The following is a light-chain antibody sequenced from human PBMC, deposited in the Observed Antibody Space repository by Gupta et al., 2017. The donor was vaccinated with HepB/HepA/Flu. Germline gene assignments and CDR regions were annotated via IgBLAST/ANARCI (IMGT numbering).Light chain of an antibody. CDR2: DDT. CDR1: NIRTKS. V-gene: IGLV3-21*03. J-gene: IGLJ1*01. CDR3: QVWSTSGGV. Sequence: SYILTQSPSVSVAPGKTARITCGGNNIRTKSVHWYQQKPGQAPVLVVYDDTGRPSGIPERFSRSNSGNTATLTISRVEAGDEADYYCQVWSTSGGVFGTGTKVTVL.